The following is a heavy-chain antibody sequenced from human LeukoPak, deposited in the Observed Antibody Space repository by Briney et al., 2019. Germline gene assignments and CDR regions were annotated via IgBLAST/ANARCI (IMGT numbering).Heavy chain of an antibody. CDR3: ARDTIVVVPAAMKGGYYYYYYGMDV. CDR2: ISSSSSYI. CDR1: GFTFSSYS. Sequence: GGSLRLSCAASGFTFSSYSMNWVRQAPGKGLEWVSSISSSSSYIYYADSVKGRFTISRDNAKNSLYLQMNSLRAEDTAVYYCARDTIVVVPAAMKGGYYYYYYGMDVWGQGTTVTVSS. V-gene: IGHV3-21*01. D-gene: IGHD2-2*01. J-gene: IGHJ6*02.